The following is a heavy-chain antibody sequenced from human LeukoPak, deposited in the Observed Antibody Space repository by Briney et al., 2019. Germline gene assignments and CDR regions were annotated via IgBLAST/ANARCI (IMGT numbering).Heavy chain of an antibody. CDR3: AKSAASTQYYYGMDV. D-gene: IGHD6-25*01. CDR1: GFTVSSNC. V-gene: IGHV3-53*01. CDR2: IYSDGSI. Sequence: GGSLRLSCVASGFTVSSNCMTWVRQAPGKGLEWVSVIYSDGSIYYSDSVKGRFTISRDNSENTLYLQMNSLRAEDTAVYYCAKSAASTQYYYGMDVWGQGTTVTVSS. J-gene: IGHJ6*02.